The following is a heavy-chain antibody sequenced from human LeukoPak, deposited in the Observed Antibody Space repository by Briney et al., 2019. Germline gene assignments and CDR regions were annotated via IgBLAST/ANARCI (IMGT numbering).Heavy chain of an antibody. CDR2: ISYDGSNK. J-gene: IGHJ4*02. V-gene: IGHV3-30-3*01. Sequence: GGSLRLSCAASGFTFSSYAMHWVRQAPGKGLEWVAVISYDGSNKYYADSVKGRFTISRDNSKNTLYLQMNSLRAEDTAVYYCAYTIQPYDPLSFDYWGQGTLVTVSS. D-gene: IGHD2-2*02. CDR3: AYTIQPYDPLSFDY. CDR1: GFTFSSYA.